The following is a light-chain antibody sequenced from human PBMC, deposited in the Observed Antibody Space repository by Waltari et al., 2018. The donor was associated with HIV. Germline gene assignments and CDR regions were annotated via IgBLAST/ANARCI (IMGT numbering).Light chain of an antibody. CDR1: SSNIGRNT. CDR2: RDT. J-gene: IGLJ3*02. CDR3: AAWDDSLNGHWV. Sequence: QSVLTQPPSASGPPGPRVTMSCSGSSSNIGRNTVNWYQQLPGTATNLLIFRDTQRPSGVPDRFSGSKSGTSASLAISGLQSEDEGDYYCAAWDDSLNGHWVFGGGTRVTVL. V-gene: IGLV1-44*01.